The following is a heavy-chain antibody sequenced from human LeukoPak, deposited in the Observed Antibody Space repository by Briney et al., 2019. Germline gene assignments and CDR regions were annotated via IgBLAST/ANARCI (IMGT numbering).Heavy chain of an antibody. CDR2: INHSGST. D-gene: IGHD6-19*01. V-gene: IGHV4-34*01. Sequence: SETLSLTCAVYGGSFSGYYWSWIRQPPGKGLGWIGEINHSGSTNYNPSLKSRVTISVDTSKNQFSLKLSSVTAADTAVYYCARDRHSSGWYYYYYMDVWGKGTTVTVSS. CDR3: ARDRHSSGWYYYYYMDV. CDR1: GGSFSGYY. J-gene: IGHJ6*03.